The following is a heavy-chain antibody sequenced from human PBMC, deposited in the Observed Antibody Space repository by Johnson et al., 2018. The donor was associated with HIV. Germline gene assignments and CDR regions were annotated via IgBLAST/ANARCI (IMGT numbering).Heavy chain of an antibody. V-gene: IGHV3-30*04. Sequence: QVQLVESGGGVVQPGRSLTIYCAVSEFRLSNYAMHWVRLGPGKGLQWVAVISYDGSKKYHADSVKGRFTISRDNAKNSLYLQMNSLRAEDTALYYCARERSLVRGVMPGAFDIWGQGTMVTVSS. D-gene: IGHD3-10*01. CDR3: ARERSLVRGVMPGAFDI. CDR1: EFRLSNYA. CDR2: ISYDGSKK. J-gene: IGHJ3*02.